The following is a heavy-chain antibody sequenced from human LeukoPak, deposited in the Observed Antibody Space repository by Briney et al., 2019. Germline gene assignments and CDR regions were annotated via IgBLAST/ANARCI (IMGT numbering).Heavy chain of an antibody. CDR1: GFTFSSYA. Sequence: GSLRLSCAASGFTFSSYAMSWVRQAPGKGLEWVSAISGSGGSTYYADSVKGRFTISRDNSKNTLYLQMNSLRAEDTAVYYCAKAGHYDILTGYLDDAFDIWGQGTMVTVSS. D-gene: IGHD3-9*01. J-gene: IGHJ3*02. V-gene: IGHV3-23*01. CDR3: AKAGHYDILTGYLDDAFDI. CDR2: ISGSGGST.